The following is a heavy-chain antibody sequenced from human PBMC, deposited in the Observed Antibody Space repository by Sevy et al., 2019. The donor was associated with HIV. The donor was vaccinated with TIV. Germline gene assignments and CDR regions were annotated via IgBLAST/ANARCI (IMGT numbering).Heavy chain of an antibody. Sequence: GGSLRLSCAASGFTFSKYSMSWVRQPPGKGLEWVSTLSFGCGEINYADSVKGRFTISRDNSKNSVYLQMNNLRPEVTDVYYCAREGCTKPHDYWCQGTLVTVSS. CDR1: GFTFSKYS. D-gene: IGHD2-8*01. CDR2: LSFGCGEI. J-gene: IGHJ4*02. CDR3: AREGCTKPHDY. V-gene: IGHV3-23*01.